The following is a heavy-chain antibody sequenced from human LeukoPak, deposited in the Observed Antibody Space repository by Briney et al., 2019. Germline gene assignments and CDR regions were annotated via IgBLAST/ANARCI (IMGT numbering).Heavy chain of an antibody. V-gene: IGHV4-39*01. J-gene: IGHJ4*02. CDR1: GGSISSSSYY. Sequence: SETLSLTCTVSGGSISSSSYYWGWIRQPPGKGLEWIGSIYYSGSTYYNPSLKSRVTISVDTSKNQFSLKLSSVTAADTAVYYCARSQQLVPSGPPGFDYWGQGTLVTVSS. CDR2: IYYSGST. D-gene: IGHD6-6*01. CDR3: ARSQQLVPSGPPGFDY.